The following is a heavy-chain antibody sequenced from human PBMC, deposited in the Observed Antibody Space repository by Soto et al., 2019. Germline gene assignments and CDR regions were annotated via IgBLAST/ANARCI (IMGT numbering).Heavy chain of an antibody. V-gene: IGHV3-74*01. Sequence: PGGSLRLSCAASGFTSSSYWIHWVRQAPGKGLMWVSRISNDGSSTNYADSVKGRFTISRDNAKNTVYLQMNSLRAEDTAVYYCARDTYYYDSSDHFSADAFDIWGQGTMVTVSS. CDR2: ISNDGSST. CDR1: GFTSSSYW. D-gene: IGHD3-22*01. CDR3: ARDTYYYDSSDHFSADAFDI. J-gene: IGHJ3*02.